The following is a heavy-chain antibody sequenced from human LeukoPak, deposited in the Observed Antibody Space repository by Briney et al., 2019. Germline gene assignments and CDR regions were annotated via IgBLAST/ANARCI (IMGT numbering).Heavy chain of an antibody. D-gene: IGHD2-15*01. J-gene: IGHJ4*02. V-gene: IGHV1-24*01. CDR2: LDPEDGET. Sequence: ASVKVSCKVSGYTLTELSMHWVRQAPGKGLEWMGGLDPEDGETIYAQKFQGRVTMTEDTSTDTAYMELSSLRSEDTAVYYCATDRGCSGGSCYPDYWGQGTLVTVSS. CDR1: GYTLTELS. CDR3: ATDRGCSGGSCYPDY.